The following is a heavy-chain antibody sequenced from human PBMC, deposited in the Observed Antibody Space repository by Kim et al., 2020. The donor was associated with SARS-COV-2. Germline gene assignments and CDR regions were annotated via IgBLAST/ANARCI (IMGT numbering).Heavy chain of an antibody. J-gene: IGHJ6*02. CDR1: GDSVSSNSAA. Sequence: SQTLSLTCAISGDSVSSNSAAWNWIRQSPSRGLEWLGRTYYRSKWYNDYAVSVKSRITINPDTSKNQFSLQLNSVTPEDTAVYYCARETRYSGYDYFEPNYGMDVWGQGTTVTVSS. CDR2: TYYRSKWYN. V-gene: IGHV6-1*01. D-gene: IGHD5-12*01. CDR3: ARETRYSGYDYFEPNYGMDV.